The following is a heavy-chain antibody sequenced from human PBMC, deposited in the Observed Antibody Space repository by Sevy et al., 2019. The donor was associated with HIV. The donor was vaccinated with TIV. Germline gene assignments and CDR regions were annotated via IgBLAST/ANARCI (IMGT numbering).Heavy chain of an antibody. D-gene: IGHD6-13*01. CDR1: GGSFSGDY. CDR2: INHSGST. J-gene: IGHJ4*02. Sequence: SETLSLTCAVYGGSFSGDYWSWIRQPPGKGLEWIGEINHSGSTNYYPSLKSRVTITVDTYKNNSSLKLIAVTAADTAVYYCARASIAVPGAPFDIWGQGTLVTVSS. V-gene: IGHV4-34*01. CDR3: ARASIAVPGAPFDI.